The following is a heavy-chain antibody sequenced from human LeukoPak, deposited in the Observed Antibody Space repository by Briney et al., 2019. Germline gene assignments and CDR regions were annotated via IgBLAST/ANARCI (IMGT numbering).Heavy chain of an antibody. J-gene: IGHJ4*02. CDR1: AFTFSTYT. V-gene: IGHV3-23*01. CDR2: ISGTGNAT. Sequence: GGSLRLSCAASAFTFSTYTMTWIRQTPGKGLEWVSTISGTGNATYYADSVRGRFTISRDNSKNTLFLQMNSLRAEDTAIYCAASKAGAYAGFDSWGQGNLVTVSS. D-gene: IGHD3-16*01. CDR3: ASKAGAYAGFDS.